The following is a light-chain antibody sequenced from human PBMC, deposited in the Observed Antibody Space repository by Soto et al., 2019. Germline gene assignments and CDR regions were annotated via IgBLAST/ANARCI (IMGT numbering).Light chain of an antibody. Sequence: EIVVTQSPATLSVSPGERATLSCRASQSVSSNLAWYQQKPGQAPRLLIYGASTRATGIPARFSGSGSGTEFTLTISSLQSEDFAVYHCQQYNHWRTFGQGTKVDIK. CDR2: GAS. J-gene: IGKJ1*01. CDR1: QSVSSN. CDR3: QQYNHWRT. V-gene: IGKV3-15*01.